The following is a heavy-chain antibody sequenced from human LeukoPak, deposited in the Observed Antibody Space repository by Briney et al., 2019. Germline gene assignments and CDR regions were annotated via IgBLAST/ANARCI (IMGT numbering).Heavy chain of an antibody. CDR3: ARTPAAIRWFDP. CDR2: INHSGST. J-gene: IGHJ5*02. Sequence: PSETLSLTCAVYGGSFSDYYWSWIRQPPGKGLEWIGEINHSGSTNYNPSLKSRVTISVDTSKNQFSLKLSSVTASDTAVYYCARTPAAIRWFDPWGQGTLVTVSS. D-gene: IGHD2-2*01. CDR1: GGSFSDYY. V-gene: IGHV4-34*01.